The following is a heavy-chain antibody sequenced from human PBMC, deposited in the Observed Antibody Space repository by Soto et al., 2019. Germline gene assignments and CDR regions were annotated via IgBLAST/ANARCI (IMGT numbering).Heavy chain of an antibody. CDR3: ARGGVGATALYFDY. V-gene: IGHV1-18*01. CDR2: ITAYNGNT. J-gene: IGHJ4*02. Sequence: ASVKVSCKASGYIFTSYGISWVRQAPGQGLEWMGWITAYNGNTNYAQKIQGRDIMTKDTSKNTAYMELRSLISDDTAIYYCARGGVGATALYFDYWGQGTLVTVSS. D-gene: IGHD1-26*01. CDR1: GYIFTSYG.